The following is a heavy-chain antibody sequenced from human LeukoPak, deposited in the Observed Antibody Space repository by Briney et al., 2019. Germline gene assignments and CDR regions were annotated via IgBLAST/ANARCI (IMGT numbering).Heavy chain of an antibody. V-gene: IGHV4-4*07. Sequence: SETLSLTRTISGGSINSYYWSWIRQPAGKGLEWIGRIYASGNTNFNPSLRSRVIMSVDTSKNQFSLKLSSVTAADTAVYYCAREHSGLEGYPDCWGQGTLVTVSS. CDR2: IYASGNT. CDR3: AREHSGLEGYPDC. CDR1: GGSINSYY. D-gene: IGHD6-25*01. J-gene: IGHJ4*02.